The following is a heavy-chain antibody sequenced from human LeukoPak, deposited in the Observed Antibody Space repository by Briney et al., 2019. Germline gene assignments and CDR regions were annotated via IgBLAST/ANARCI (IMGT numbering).Heavy chain of an antibody. D-gene: IGHD4-17*01. CDR1: GYTFTGYY. J-gene: IGHJ4*02. V-gene: IGHV1-2*02. Sequence: ASVKVSCKASGYTFTGYYMHWVRQAPGQGLEWMGWINPNSGGTNYAQKFQGRVTMTRDTAISTANMELSRLRSDDTAVYYCARIGGDYGPYWGQGTLVTVSS. CDR3: ARIGGDYGPY. CDR2: INPNSGGT.